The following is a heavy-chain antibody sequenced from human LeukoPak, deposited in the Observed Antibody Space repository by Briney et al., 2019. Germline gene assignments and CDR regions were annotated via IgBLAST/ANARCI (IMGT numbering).Heavy chain of an antibody. CDR2: ISYDGSNK. V-gene: IGHV3-30-3*01. Sequence: GGSLRLSCAASGFTFGSYAMHWVRQAPGKGLEWVAVISYDGSNKYYADSVKGRFTISRDNSKNTLYLQMNSLRAEDTAVYYCARGRWELLLLGAFDIWGQGTMVTVSS. J-gene: IGHJ3*02. CDR1: GFTFGSYA. D-gene: IGHD1-26*01. CDR3: ARGRWELLLLGAFDI.